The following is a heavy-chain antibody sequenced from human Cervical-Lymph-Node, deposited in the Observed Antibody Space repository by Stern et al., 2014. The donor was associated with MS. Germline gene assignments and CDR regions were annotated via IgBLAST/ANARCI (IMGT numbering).Heavy chain of an antibody. CDR3: ARDTRYCSGGSCYRYFDY. J-gene: IGHJ4*02. V-gene: IGHV4-31*03. CDR1: GGSISSGGYY. D-gene: IGHD2-15*01. CDR2: IYYRGST. Sequence: QVQLQESGPGLVKPSQTLSLTCTVSGGSISSGGYYWSWLRQHPGKGLEWIGYIYYRGSTYYNPSLKSRVTISVDTSKNQFSLKLSSVTAADTAVYYCARDTRYCSGGSCYRYFDYWGQGTLVTVSS.